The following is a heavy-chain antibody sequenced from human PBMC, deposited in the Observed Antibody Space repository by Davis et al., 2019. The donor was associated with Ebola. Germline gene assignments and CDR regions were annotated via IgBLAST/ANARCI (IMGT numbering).Heavy chain of an antibody. CDR2: ISSSGSTI. CDR3: ARDKLQLWSDYYYYYGMDV. Sequence: GGSLRLSCAASGFTFSDYYMSWIRQAPGKGLEWVSYISSSGSTISYADSVKGRFTISRDNAKNSLYLQMNSLRAEDTAVYYCARDKLQLWSDYYYYYGMDVWGKGTTVTVSS. J-gene: IGHJ6*04. V-gene: IGHV3-11*01. D-gene: IGHD5-18*01. CDR1: GFTFSDYY.